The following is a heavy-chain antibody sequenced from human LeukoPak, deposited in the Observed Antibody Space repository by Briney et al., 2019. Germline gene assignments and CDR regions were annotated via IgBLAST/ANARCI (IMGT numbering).Heavy chain of an antibody. D-gene: IGHD5-12*01. Sequence: SETLSLTCTVSGGSISSYYWSWLRQPPGKGLEWIGYIYYSGSTNYNPSLKSRVTISVDTSKNQFSLKLSSVTAADTAVYYCASGGYDYYFDYWGQGTLVTVSS. CDR1: GGSISSYY. V-gene: IGHV4-59*08. J-gene: IGHJ4*02. CDR3: ASGGYDYYFDY. CDR2: IYYSGST.